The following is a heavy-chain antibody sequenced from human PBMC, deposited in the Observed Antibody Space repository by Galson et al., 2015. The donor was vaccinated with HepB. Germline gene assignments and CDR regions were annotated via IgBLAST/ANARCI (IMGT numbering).Heavy chain of an antibody. V-gene: IGHV4-59*03. CDR2: ISYSGNT. D-gene: IGHD3-16*01. Sequence: ETLSLTCIVSGGSFDNNYWNWMRQAPGKGLEWLGYISYSGNTSFSPSLTGRISILMDSSKNRLSLLLTSVTAADTAVYYCATSPRPGGRFTETGAFAIWGQGTMVTVSS. J-gene: IGHJ3*02. CDR3: ATSPRPGGRFTETGAFAI. CDR1: GGSFDNNY.